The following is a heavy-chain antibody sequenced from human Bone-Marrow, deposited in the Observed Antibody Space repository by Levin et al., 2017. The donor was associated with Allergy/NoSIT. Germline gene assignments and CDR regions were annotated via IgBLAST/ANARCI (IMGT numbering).Heavy chain of an antibody. CDR2: ISSTSTVI. J-gene: IGHJ3*02. CDR3: ARIGVVAYDI. V-gene: IGHV3-11*01. Sequence: GESLKISCAASGFKFSDYYISWLRQAPGKGLEWVAHISSTSTVIHYVDSVKGRFTISRDNANSSLYLEMNSLRDEDTAMYYCARIGVVAYDIWGQGTMVNVSS. CDR1: GFKFSDYY.